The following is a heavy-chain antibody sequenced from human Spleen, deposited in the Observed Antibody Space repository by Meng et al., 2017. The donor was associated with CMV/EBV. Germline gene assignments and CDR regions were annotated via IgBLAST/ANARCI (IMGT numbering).Heavy chain of an antibody. D-gene: IGHD3-22*01. CDR2: IYPTDSDT. CDR1: GYSFTSYW. V-gene: IGHV5-51*01. CDR3: ARQNYYDSSGYPEYYGMDV. Sequence: GESLKISCKGSGYSFTSYWIGWVRQMPGKGLEWMGIIYPTDSDTRYSPSFQGQVTISADKSISTAYLQWSSLKASDTAMYYCARQNYYDSSGYPEYYGMDVWGQGTTVTVSS. J-gene: IGHJ6*02.